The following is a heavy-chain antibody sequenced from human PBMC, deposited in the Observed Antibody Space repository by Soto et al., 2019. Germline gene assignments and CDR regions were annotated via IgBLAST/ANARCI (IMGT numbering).Heavy chain of an antibody. D-gene: IGHD6-13*01. CDR3: AREIVSASSRYPVCPNWSDP. V-gene: IGHV3-7*03. J-gene: IGHJ5*02. Sequence: GGSLRLSCAASGFTFSSYWMSWVRQAPGKGLEWVANIKQDRSEKYYVDSVKGRFTISRDNAKNSLYLQMNSLRAEATAAYYCAREIVSASSRYPVCPNWSDPWGQGTLVTVSS. CDR2: IKQDRSEK. CDR1: GFTFSSYW.